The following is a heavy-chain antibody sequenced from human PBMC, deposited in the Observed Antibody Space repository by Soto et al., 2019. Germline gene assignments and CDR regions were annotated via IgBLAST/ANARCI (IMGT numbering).Heavy chain of an antibody. J-gene: IGHJ4*02. CDR1: GYTFTSYY. CDR2: INPSGGST. D-gene: IGHD2-15*01. V-gene: IGHV1-46*03. Sequence: ASVKVSCKASGYTFTSYYMHCVRQAPGQGLEWMGIINPSGGSTSYAQKFQGRVTMTRDTSTSTVYMELSSLRSEDTAVYYCARDPHCSGGSCYFFDYWGQGTLVTVSS. CDR3: ARDPHCSGGSCYFFDY.